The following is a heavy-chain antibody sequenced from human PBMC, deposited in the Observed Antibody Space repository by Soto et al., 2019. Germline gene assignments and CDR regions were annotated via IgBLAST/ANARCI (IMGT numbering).Heavy chain of an antibody. J-gene: IGHJ4*02. CDR3: AKGVTELLLNYYFDF. CDR1: GFTFDDFA. D-gene: IGHD2-21*02. V-gene: IGHV3-9*01. CDR2: VNWNGDRI. Sequence: EVQLVESGGGLVQPGTSLRLSCKASGFTFDDFAMFWVRQIPGGGLEWVSGVNWNGDRIEYVESVKGRFTISRDNAKNSLDLQMLSLRPEDTGLYYCAKGVTELLLNYYFDFWGQGTLVSVSS.